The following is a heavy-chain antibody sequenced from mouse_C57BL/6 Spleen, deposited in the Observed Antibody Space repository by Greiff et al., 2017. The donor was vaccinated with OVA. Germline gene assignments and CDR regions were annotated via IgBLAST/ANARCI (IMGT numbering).Heavy chain of an antibody. CDR1: GYTFTSYW. CDR3: ARGNSSGPRSNYAMDY. Sequence: QVQLQQSGAELVKPGASVKMSCKASGYTFTSYWITWVKQRPGQGLEWIGDIYPGSGSTNYNEKFKSKATLTVDTSSSTAYMQLSSLTSEDSAVYYCARGNSSGPRSNYAMDYWGQGTSVTVSS. V-gene: IGHV1-55*01. J-gene: IGHJ4*01. D-gene: IGHD3-2*02. CDR2: IYPGSGST.